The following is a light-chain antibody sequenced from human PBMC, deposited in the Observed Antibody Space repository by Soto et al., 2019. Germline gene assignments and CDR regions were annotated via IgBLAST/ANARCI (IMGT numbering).Light chain of an antibody. Sequence: EIAMTQSPDTLSVSRGHRATRSCRASQGVRSDLAWYQQKAGQSPRLLIYGASTRAAETPARFSGSGSETEFTLTISSLQSEDFAVYYCQQYSKWPLTFGGGAKVDIK. CDR1: QGVRSD. CDR3: QQYSKWPLT. CDR2: GAS. V-gene: IGKV3-15*01. J-gene: IGKJ4*01.